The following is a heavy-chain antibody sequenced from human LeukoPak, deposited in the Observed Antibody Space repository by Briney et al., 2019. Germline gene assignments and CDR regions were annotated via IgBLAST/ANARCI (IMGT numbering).Heavy chain of an antibody. V-gene: IGHV4-34*01. J-gene: IGHJ5*02. D-gene: IGHD4-17*01. CDR3: ASAPYGDYLNWFDP. CDR1: GGSFSGYY. CDR2: INHSGST. Sequence: SETLSLTCAVYGGSFSGYYWSWIRQPPGKGLEWIGEINHSGSTNYNPSLKSRVTISVDTSKNQFPLKLSSVTAADTAVYYCASAPYGDYLNWFDPWGQGTLVTVSS.